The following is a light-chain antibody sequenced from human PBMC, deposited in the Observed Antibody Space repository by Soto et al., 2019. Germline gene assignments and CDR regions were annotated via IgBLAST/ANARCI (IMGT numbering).Light chain of an antibody. CDR3: MQALQTRT. Sequence: DIVMTQSPLSLPVTPGEPASISCRSSQSLLHSNGYNYLDWYLQKPGQSPQLLIYLGSYRASGVTDRVSGSGSGTDFTLKISRVEAEDVGVYYCMQALQTRTFGQGTKVEI. V-gene: IGKV2-28*01. CDR2: LGS. J-gene: IGKJ1*01. CDR1: QSLLHSNGYNY.